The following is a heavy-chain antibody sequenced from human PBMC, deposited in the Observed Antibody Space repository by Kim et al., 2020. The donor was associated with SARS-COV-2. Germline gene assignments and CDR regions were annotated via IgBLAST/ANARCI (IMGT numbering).Heavy chain of an antibody. CDR3: AKWRELRWYYFDY. CDR1: GFTFSSYG. D-gene: IGHD1-7*01. Sequence: GGSLRLSCVASGFTFSSYGMHWVRQAPGKGLEWVAVIWHDGNNKYYVDSVKGRFTISRDNSKNTLYLQMNSLRAEDTAVYYCAKWRELRWYYFDYWAREP. V-gene: IGHV3-33*06. J-gene: IGHJ4*02. CDR2: IWHDGNNK.